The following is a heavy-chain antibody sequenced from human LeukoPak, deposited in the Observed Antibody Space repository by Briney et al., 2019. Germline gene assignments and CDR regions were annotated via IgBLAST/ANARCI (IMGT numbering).Heavy chain of an antibody. CDR1: GFTFSTYA. Sequence: GGSLRLSCAASGFTFSTYAMHWVRQAPGKGLEWVAVISYGGSSENYADSVKGRFTISRDNSKNSLYLQMNSLRAEDTALYHCAKSFGESAHFDYWGQGTLVTVSS. CDR3: AKSFGESAHFDY. D-gene: IGHD3-10*01. J-gene: IGHJ4*02. V-gene: IGHV3-30*18. CDR2: ISYGGSSE.